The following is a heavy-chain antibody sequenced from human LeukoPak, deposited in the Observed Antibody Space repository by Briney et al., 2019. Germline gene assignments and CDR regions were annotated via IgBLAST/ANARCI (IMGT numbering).Heavy chain of an antibody. CDR3: ARDGIAAAAYYFDY. D-gene: IGHD6-13*01. CDR1: GFTFSSYS. Sequence: GGSLRLSCAASGFTFSSYSMNWVRQAPGKGLEWVSSISSSSSYIYYADSVKGRFTISRDNAKNSLYLQMNSLRAEDTAVHYCARDGIAAAAYYFDYWGQGTLVTVSS. J-gene: IGHJ4*02. V-gene: IGHV3-21*01. CDR2: ISSSSSYI.